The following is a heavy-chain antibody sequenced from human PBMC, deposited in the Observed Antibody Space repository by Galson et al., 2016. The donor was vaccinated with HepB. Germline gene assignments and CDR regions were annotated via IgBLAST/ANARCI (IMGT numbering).Heavy chain of an antibody. D-gene: IGHD5-12*01. Sequence: SLRLSCAASGFTVSSNYMSRVRQAPGKGLEWVSFIYSGGNTYYADSVKGRFTISRDNSKNTLYLQMNSLRAEDTAVYYCAREREDSGYDEGWFAPWGQGTLVTVSS. CDR2: IYSGGNT. V-gene: IGHV3-53*01. J-gene: IGHJ5*02. CDR3: AREREDSGYDEGWFAP. CDR1: GFTVSSNY.